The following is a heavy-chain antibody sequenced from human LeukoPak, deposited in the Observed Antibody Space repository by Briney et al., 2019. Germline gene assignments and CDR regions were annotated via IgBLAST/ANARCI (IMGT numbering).Heavy chain of an antibody. CDR2: IWYDGSSK. D-gene: IGHD3-10*01. J-gene: IGHJ3*02. CDR3: ARPYGSGALRAFDI. CDR1: GFTFSNYD. V-gene: IGHV3-33*01. Sequence: VGCLRLSCAPAGFTFSNYDMHWVRQAPGNGREWVASIWYDGSSKYYADSVKGRFTISRDSSKSTLCLQMNSLRAEDTAVYYCARPYGSGALRAFDIWGEGTMVTVYS.